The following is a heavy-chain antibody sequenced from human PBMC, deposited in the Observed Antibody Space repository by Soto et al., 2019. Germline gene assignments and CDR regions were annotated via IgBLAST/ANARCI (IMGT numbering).Heavy chain of an antibody. CDR3: ANILSGPPDS. V-gene: IGHV3-30*18. J-gene: IGHJ4*02. CDR2: IYYDASKK. Sequence: QVQLVESGGGGVLPGRSLKLSWPPSGFPFNSYVMHWVRQAPGKGQAWVASIYYDASKKYYTDAVKGRFTISRDNSKNTVSLHMNSLRAEDTAVYYCANILSGPPDSWGQGTLVTVSS. D-gene: IGHD1-1*01. CDR1: GFPFNSYV.